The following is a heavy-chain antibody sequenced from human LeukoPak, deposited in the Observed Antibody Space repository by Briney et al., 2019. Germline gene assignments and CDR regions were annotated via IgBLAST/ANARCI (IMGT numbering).Heavy chain of an antibody. CDR1: GYTFTGYY. CDR2: INPNSGGT. D-gene: IGHD3-22*01. V-gene: IGHV1-2*02. Sequence: ASVKVSCKASGYTFTGYYMHWVRQAPGQRLEWMGWINPNSGGTNYAQKVQGRVTMTRDTSLRTAYMELSRLRSDDTDVYYCARDKAYTWTYYYDSSGHKTEYWGQGTLVTVSS. J-gene: IGHJ4*02. CDR3: ARDKAYTWTYYYDSSGHKTEY.